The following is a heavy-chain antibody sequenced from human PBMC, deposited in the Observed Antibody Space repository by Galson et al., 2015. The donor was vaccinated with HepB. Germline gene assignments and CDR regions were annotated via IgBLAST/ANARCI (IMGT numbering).Heavy chain of an antibody. J-gene: IGHJ4*02. Sequence: SLRLSCAASGFIFNSYAMHWVRQAPGKGLEWVAIISYDGSNKYYADSVKGRFTISRDKSKNTLYLQMDSLRAEDTAVYYCARGKTSSCNFWGQGTLVTVSS. V-gene: IGHV3-30*04. CDR2: ISYDGSNK. CDR1: GFIFNSYA. D-gene: IGHD6-13*01. CDR3: ARGKTSSCNF.